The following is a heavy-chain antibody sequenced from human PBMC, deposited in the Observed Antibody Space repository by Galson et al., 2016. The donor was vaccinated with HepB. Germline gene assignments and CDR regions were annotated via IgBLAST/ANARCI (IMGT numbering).Heavy chain of an antibody. CDR2: IDPSDSYT. D-gene: IGHD3-16*01. V-gene: IGHV5-10-1*01. CDR3: ARTQEFKGGKDD. CDR1: GYTFTNYH. Sequence: QSGAEVKKPGESLRISCKGSGYTFTNYHINWVRQMPGKGLEWMGRIDPSDSYTKYNPSFQGHVTISVDKSIGTAYLQWSGLKDSDTAMYYCARTQEFKGGKDDWRQGSLVTVSS. J-gene: IGHJ4*02.